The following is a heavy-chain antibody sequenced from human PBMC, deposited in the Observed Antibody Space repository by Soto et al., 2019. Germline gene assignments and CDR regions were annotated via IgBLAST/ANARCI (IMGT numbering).Heavy chain of an antibody. D-gene: IGHD1-26*01. J-gene: IGHJ4*02. V-gene: IGHV4-4*02. CDR2: IYHSGST. Sequence: SETLSLTCAVSGGSISSSNWWSWVRQPPGKGLEWIGEIYHSGSTNYNPSLKSRVTISVDRSKNQFSLKLSSVTAADTAVYYCASSRGSPVPLDYWGQGTLVT. CDR1: GGSISSSNW. CDR3: ASSRGSPVPLDY.